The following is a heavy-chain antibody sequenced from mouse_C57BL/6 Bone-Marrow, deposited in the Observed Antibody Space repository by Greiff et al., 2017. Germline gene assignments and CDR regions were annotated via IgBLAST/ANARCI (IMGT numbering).Heavy chain of an antibody. D-gene: IGHD1-1*01. V-gene: IGHV2-5*01. CDR2: IWRGGST. CDR1: GFSLTSYG. Sequence: VQLVQSGPGLVQPSQSLSITCTASGFSLTSYGVHWVRQSPGKGLEWLGVIWRGGSTDYNAAFMSRLGTTKDNSKSQVSFKMNSLQADDTAIYYCAKNLGTTGNFDVWGTGTTVTVSS. J-gene: IGHJ1*03. CDR3: AKNLGTTGNFDV.